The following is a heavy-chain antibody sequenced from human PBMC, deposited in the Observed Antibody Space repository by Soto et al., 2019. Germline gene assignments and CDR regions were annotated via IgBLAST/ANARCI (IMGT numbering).Heavy chain of an antibody. D-gene: IGHD3-16*02. J-gene: IGHJ3*02. Sequence: EVQLVESGGGLVQPGGSLKLSCAASGFTVSGSAVHWVRQASGKGLEWVGRIRSKTNSYATAYAASVKGRFTISRDDSKSKAYLQMNSLKPEDTAVYYCTSHLGEFSFLRAFDIWGEGTMVTVSS. CDR3: TSHLGEFSFLRAFDI. V-gene: IGHV3-73*01. CDR2: IRSKTNSYAT. CDR1: GFTVSGSA.